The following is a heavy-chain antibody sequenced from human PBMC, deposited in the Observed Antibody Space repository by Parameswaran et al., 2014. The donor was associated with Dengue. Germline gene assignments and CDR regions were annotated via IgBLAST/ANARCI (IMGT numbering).Heavy chain of an antibody. V-gene: IGHV3-48*01. CDR2: ISSTSSTI. Sequence: VRQAPGKGLEWVSYISSTSSTIYYADSVKGRFTISRDNSKNTLYLQMNSLRAEDTAVYYCAGWVGGWDSYHRDYYYYGMDVWGQGTTVTVSS. J-gene: IGHJ6*02. CDR3: AGWVGGWDSYHRDYYYYGMDV. D-gene: IGHD6-19*01.